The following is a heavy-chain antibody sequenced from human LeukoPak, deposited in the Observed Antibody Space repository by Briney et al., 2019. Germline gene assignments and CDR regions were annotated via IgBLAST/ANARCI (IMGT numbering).Heavy chain of an antibody. Sequence: ASVKVSYKASGYTFTSDYMHWVRQAPGQGLEWMGIINPSGGSTIYAQKFQGRVTMTRDTSTSTVYMELSSPRSEDTAVYYCARWDCSSTSCHPVYWGQGTLVTVSS. D-gene: IGHD2-2*01. CDR2: INPSGGST. CDR3: ARWDCSSTSCHPVY. V-gene: IGHV1-46*01. J-gene: IGHJ4*02. CDR1: GYTFTSDY.